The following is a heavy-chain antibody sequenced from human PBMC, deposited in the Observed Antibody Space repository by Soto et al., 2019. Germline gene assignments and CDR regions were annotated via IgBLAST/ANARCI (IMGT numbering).Heavy chain of an antibody. J-gene: IGHJ6*02. CDR2: ISYDGSNK. CDR3: AKDPTSPRLRAGLYGMDV. Sequence: QVQLVESGGGVVQPGRSLRLSCAASGFTFSSYGMHWVRQAPGKGLEWVAVISYDGSNKYYADSVKGRFTISRDNSKNTXXLQINSLRAEDTAVYYCAKDPTSPRLRAGLYGMDVWGQGTTVTVSS. D-gene: IGHD4-17*01. V-gene: IGHV3-30*18. CDR1: GFTFSSYG.